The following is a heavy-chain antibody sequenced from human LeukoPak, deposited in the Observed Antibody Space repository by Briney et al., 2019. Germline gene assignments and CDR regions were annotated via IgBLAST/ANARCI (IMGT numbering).Heavy chain of an antibody. J-gene: IGHJ4*02. CDR1: GGSLSSSNYY. CDR3: ARDRSRRWLQMGAFDY. Sequence: SETLSLTCTVSGGSLSSSNYYWGWIRQPPGRGLEWIGSIYHSGSTYYNPSLKSRVTISVDTSKNQFSLKLSSVTAADTAVYYCARDRSRRWLQMGAFDYWGQGTLVTVSS. V-gene: IGHV4-39*07. D-gene: IGHD5-24*01. CDR2: IYHSGST.